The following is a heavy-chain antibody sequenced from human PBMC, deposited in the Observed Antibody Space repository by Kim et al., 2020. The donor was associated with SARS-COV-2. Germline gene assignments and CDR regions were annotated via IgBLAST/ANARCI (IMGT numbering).Heavy chain of an antibody. J-gene: IGHJ6*02. Sequence: GGSLRLSCAASGFTFDDYAMHWVRQAPGKGLEWVSGISWNSGSIGYADSVKGRFTISRDNAKNSLYLQMNSLRAEDTALYYCAKNKVGIAAAGSYYYYGMDVWGQGTTVTVSS. CDR3: AKNKVGIAAAGSYYYYGMDV. CDR1: GFTFDDYA. CDR2: ISWNSGSI. D-gene: IGHD6-13*01. V-gene: IGHV3-9*01.